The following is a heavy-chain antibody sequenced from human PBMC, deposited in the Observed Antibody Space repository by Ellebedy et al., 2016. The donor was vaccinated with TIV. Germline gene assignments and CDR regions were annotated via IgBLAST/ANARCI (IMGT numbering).Heavy chain of an antibody. CDR2: INPSSGGT. V-gene: IGHV1-2*02. Sequence: AASVKVSCKASGYTFTGYFMHWVRQVPGQGLEWMGWINPSSGGTKYAQKFQGRVTMTRDTSISTAYMDLWRLTFDDTAVYYCARGMWYDSWGQGTLVTVSS. CDR1: GYTFTGYF. J-gene: IGHJ5*01. CDR3: ARGMWYDS.